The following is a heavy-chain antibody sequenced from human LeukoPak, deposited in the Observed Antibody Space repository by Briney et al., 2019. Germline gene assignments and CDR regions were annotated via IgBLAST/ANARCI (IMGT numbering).Heavy chain of an antibody. D-gene: IGHD3-3*01. CDR2: IYHSGST. Sequence: SETLSLTCTVSGGSISSGDYYWSWIRQPPGKGLEWIGYIYHSGSTYYNPSLKSRVTISVDRSKNQFSLKLSSVTAADTAVYYCARGGEWFSFDYWGQGTLVTVSS. V-gene: IGHV4-30-4*01. CDR3: ARGGEWFSFDY. CDR1: GGSISSGDYY. J-gene: IGHJ4*02.